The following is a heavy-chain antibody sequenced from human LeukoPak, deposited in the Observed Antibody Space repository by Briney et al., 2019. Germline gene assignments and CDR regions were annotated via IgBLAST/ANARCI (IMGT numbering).Heavy chain of an antibody. J-gene: IGHJ4*02. V-gene: IGHV3-7*01. D-gene: IGHD1-26*01. CDR3: ARVKWELLDVPRAFDY. Sequence: GGSLRLSCAASGFTFSDYWMSWVRQAPGKGLEWVANIKQDESEKYYVDFVKGRFTISRDNAKNSLYLEMNSLRAEDTAVYYCARVKWELLDVPRAFDYWGQGTLVTVSS. CDR1: GFTFSDYW. CDR2: IKQDESEK.